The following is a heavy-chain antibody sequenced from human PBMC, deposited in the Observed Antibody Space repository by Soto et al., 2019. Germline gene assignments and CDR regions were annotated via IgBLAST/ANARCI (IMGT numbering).Heavy chain of an antibody. Sequence: ASVKVSCKASGYTLTSYGISWVRQAPGQGLEWMGWISAYNGNTNYAQKLQGRVTMTTDTSTSTAYMELRSLRSDDTAVYYCARDLWGDAYYYYGMDVWGQGTTVTVSS. CDR1: GYTLTSYG. CDR3: ARDLWGDAYYYYGMDV. J-gene: IGHJ6*02. D-gene: IGHD3-16*01. V-gene: IGHV1-18*04. CDR2: ISAYNGNT.